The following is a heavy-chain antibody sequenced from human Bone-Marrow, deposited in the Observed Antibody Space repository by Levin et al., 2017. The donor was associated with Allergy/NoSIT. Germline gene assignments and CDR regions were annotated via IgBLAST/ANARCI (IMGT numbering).Heavy chain of an antibody. CDR2: IYDSDLT. Sequence: ESLKISCSVSGDSIRSYYWTWIRQPPGKGLEWIGYIYDSDLTNYNPSLKSRVNISIDTSRKHFSLRLRSVTAADTAVYFCARGVDSSGYDYWGQGTLVSVSS. V-gene: IGHV4-59*01. CDR1: GDSIRSYY. CDR3: ARGVDSSGYDY. D-gene: IGHD3-22*01. J-gene: IGHJ4*02.